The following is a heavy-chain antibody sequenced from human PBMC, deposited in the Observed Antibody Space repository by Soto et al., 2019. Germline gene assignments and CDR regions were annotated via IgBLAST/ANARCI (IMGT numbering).Heavy chain of an antibody. J-gene: IGHJ4*02. CDR1: GFTFSSYA. CDR3: ARHPARCSGSSCYSEGFDY. V-gene: IGHV3-33*01. D-gene: IGHD2-15*01. Sequence: GGSLRLSXAATGFTFSSYAIHWVRQAPGKGLEWVAVIWNDGRTKYYADSVKGRFTISRDNSKSTLYLQMNSLIAEDTAVYFCARHPARCSGSSCYSEGFDYWGQGTLVTVSS. CDR2: IWNDGRTK.